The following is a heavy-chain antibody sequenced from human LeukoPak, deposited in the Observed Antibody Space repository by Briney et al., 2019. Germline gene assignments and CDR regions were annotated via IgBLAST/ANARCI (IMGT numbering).Heavy chain of an antibody. D-gene: IGHD3-16*01. J-gene: IGHJ4*02. CDR3: TTDRYYDAAYTT. CDR1: GFTFSNAW. V-gene: IGHV3-15*01. Sequence: GGSLRLSCAASGFTFSNAWMSWVRQAPGKGLGWVGRIKSKTDGGTTDYGSPVKGRFTISRDDSKNTLYLRMNSLKTEDTALYYCTTDRYYDAAYTTWGQGTLVTVSS. CDR2: IKSKTDGGTT.